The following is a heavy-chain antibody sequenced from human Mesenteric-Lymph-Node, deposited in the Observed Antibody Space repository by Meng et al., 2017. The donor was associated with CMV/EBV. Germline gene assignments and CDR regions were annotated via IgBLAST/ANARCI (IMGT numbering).Heavy chain of an antibody. J-gene: IGHJ4*02. CDR3: ARRGSGSYYYFDY. CDR2: INTGSGNT. Sequence: KASGYTFTNYLMHWVRQALGQRLEWMGWINTGSGNTKYSQKFQGRVTITSDTSASAAYMELSSLRSEDTAVYYCARRGSGSYYYFDYWGQGTLVTVSS. CDR1: GYTFTNYL. V-gene: IGHV1-3*04. D-gene: IGHD3-10*01.